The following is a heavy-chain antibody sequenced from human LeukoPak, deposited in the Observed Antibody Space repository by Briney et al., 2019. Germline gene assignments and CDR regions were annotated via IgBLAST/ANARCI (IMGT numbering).Heavy chain of an antibody. CDR2: IYYSGST. Sequence: SETLSLTCTVSGGSISSSSYYWGWIRQPPGKGLEWIGSIYYSGSTYYNPSLKGRVTISVDTSKNQFSLKLSSVTAADTAVYYCARDGGSYRNWFDPWGQGTLVTVSS. J-gene: IGHJ5*02. V-gene: IGHV4-39*07. CDR3: ARDGGSYRNWFDP. CDR1: GGSISSSSYY. D-gene: IGHD1-26*01.